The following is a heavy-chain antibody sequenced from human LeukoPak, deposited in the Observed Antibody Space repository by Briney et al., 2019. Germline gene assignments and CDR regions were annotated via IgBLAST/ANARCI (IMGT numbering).Heavy chain of an antibody. CDR3: ATLGGYNSLYFDY. CDR2: IYTSGST. J-gene: IGHJ4*02. D-gene: IGHD3-16*01. V-gene: IGHV4-4*07. CDR1: GGSISSYY. Sequence: SETLSLTCTVSGGSISSYYWSWIRQPAGKGLEWIGRIYTSGSTNYNPSLKSRVTMSVDTSKNQFSLKMNSVTAADTAVYYCATLGGYNSLYFDYWGQGTLVTVSS.